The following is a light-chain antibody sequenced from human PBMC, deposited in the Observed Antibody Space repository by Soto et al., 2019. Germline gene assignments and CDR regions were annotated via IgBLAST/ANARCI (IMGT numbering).Light chain of an antibody. CDR3: THSANLLFT. J-gene: IGKJ3*01. CDR1: QSVSNY. V-gene: IGKV3-11*01. Sequence: AVQSVSNYLAWSQQKLGQAPRLLIYAASNRATGIPARFSGSGSGTDFTLTISSLEPEDGAVYYCTHSANLLFTFGHGTKVDI. CDR2: AAS.